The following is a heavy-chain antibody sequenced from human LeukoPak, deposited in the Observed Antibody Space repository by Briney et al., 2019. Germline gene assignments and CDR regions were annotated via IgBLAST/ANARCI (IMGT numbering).Heavy chain of an antibody. CDR1: GGSISSSSYY. CDR3: ARPGSYDSSGYYSD. Sequence: PSETLSVTCTVSGGSISSSSYYWGWIRQPPGKGLEWIGSIYYSGSTYYNPSLKSRVTISVDTSKNQFSLKLSSVTAADTAVYYCARPGSYDSSGYYSDWGQGTLVTVSS. J-gene: IGHJ4*02. D-gene: IGHD3-22*01. CDR2: IYYSGST. V-gene: IGHV4-39*01.